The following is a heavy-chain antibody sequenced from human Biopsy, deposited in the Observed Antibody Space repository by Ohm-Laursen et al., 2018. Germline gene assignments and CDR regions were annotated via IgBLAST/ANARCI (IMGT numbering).Heavy chain of an antibody. D-gene: IGHD2/OR15-2a*01. Sequence: SVTVSCTASGVTFDTYAFGWVRQAPGQGLEWMGGRIPYFNTIYYARNFQDRAVVTTDRSARTTDMQLSGLRPDDTAVYYCVGGQRGPPIGVTVPGDAFDLWGPGTMVTVSP. CDR1: GVTFDTYA. V-gene: IGHV1-69*05. CDR2: RIPYFNTI. J-gene: IGHJ3*01. CDR3: VGGQRGPPIGVTVPGDAFDL.